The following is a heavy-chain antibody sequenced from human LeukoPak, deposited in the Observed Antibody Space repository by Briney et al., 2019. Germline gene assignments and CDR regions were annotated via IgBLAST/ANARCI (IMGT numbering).Heavy chain of an antibody. J-gene: IGHJ6*03. CDR1: GGTFSSYA. CDR3: ARSSNPLTGYYYYMDV. CDR2: IIPIFGTA. Sequence: ASGKVSCKASGGTFSSYAISWVRQAPGQGLEWMGGIIPIFGTANYAQKFQGRVTITTDESTSTAYMELSSLRSEDTAVYYCARSSNPLTGYYYYMDVWGKGTTVTVSS. V-gene: IGHV1-69*05. D-gene: IGHD2-8*02.